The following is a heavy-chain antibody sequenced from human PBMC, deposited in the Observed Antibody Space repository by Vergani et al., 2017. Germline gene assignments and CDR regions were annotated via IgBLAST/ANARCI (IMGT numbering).Heavy chain of an antibody. CDR1: GGSISGGAYS. Sequence: QLQLQESGSRLVKPSQTLSLTCAVSGGSISGGAYSWGWIRQPPGKGLEWIGTIYYTGTTYYNEAHKSRLTISVDTSKNQFSLNLTSVTAADTAVYYCTRHGRSGWAGYFQHWGQGTLVTASS. CDR3: TRHGRSGWAGYFQH. D-gene: IGHD6-19*01. CDR2: IYYTGTT. V-gene: IGHV4-30-2*03. J-gene: IGHJ1*01.